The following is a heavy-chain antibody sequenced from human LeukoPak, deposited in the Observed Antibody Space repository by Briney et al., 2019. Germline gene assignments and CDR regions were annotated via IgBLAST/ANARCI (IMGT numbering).Heavy chain of an antibody. J-gene: IGHJ6*03. D-gene: IGHD6-13*01. V-gene: IGHV3-23*01. CDR1: GFTFSSSA. CDR2: ISGSGSGSST. Sequence: PGGSLRLSCAASGFTFSSSAMSWVRQAPGKGLEWVSTISGSGSGSSTYYADSMKGRFTISRDNAKNSLYLQMNSLRADDTAVYYCARDRSLIAAAGTPYYYYMDVWGKGSTVTVSS. CDR3: ARDRSLIAAAGTPYYYYMDV.